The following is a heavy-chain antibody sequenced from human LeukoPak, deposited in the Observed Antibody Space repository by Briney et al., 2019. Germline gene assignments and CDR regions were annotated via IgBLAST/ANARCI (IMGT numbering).Heavy chain of an antibody. CDR3: AKRLPNGVFDY. J-gene: IGHJ4*02. Sequence: SETLSLTCTVSGGSISSYYWSWIRQPPGKGLEWIGYIYYSGSTNYNPSLKSRATISVDTSKNQFSLKLSSVTAADTAVYYCAKRLPNGVFDYWGQGTLVTVSS. CDR2: IYYSGST. V-gene: IGHV4-59*08. CDR1: GGSISSYY. D-gene: IGHD2-8*01.